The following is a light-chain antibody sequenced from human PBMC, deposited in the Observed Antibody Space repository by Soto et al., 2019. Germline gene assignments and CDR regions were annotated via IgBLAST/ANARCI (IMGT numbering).Light chain of an antibody. CDR1: QSISSW. V-gene: IGKV1-5*01. CDR2: DAS. Sequence: DIQMTQSPSTPSASVGDRVTITCRASQSISSWLAWYQQKPGKAPKLLIYDASSLESGVPSRFSGSGSGTEFTLTISSLQPDDFATYYCQHYNSYSEAFGQGTKVDIK. J-gene: IGKJ1*01. CDR3: QHYNSYSEA.